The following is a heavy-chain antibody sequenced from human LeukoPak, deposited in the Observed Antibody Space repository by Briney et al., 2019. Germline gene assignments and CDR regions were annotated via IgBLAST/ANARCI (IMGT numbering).Heavy chain of an antibody. D-gene: IGHD5-18*01. CDR2: VSNSGRT. V-gene: IGHV4-59*01. J-gene: IGHJ4*02. CDR1: GGSISSYY. CDR3: ARENDRYGRIDY. Sequence: PSETLSLTCRVPGGSISSYYWGWIRQPPGKRLQWIGYVSNSGRTDYNPSLKSRVTISIDTSRNQFSLRLRSVTAADTAVYFCARENDRYGRIDYWGRGTLVTVTS.